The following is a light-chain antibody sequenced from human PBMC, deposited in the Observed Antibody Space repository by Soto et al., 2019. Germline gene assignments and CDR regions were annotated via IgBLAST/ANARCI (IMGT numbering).Light chain of an antibody. CDR2: AAS. V-gene: IGKV1-39*01. J-gene: IGKJ4*01. CDR3: QQSYSTPLT. Sequence: DIQMTQSPSTLSPAVADRVTITCRTSQSSSSCLAWYQQKPGQAPKXXIYAASSLQSGVPSRFSGSGSGTDFTLTISSLQTEDFATYYCQQSYSTPLTFGGGTKVDIK. CDR1: QSSSSC.